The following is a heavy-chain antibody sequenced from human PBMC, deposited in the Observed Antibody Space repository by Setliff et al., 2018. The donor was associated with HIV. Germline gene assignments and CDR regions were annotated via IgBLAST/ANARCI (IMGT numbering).Heavy chain of an antibody. CDR3: ARGGAFCGRDSCYYLDY. V-gene: IGHV4-59*11. CDR2: IHYSGAT. J-gene: IGHJ4*02. D-gene: IGHD2-21*02. CDR1: GGSISSHY. Sequence: SETLSLTCTVSGGSISSHYWIWIRQPPGKGLEWIGYIHYSGATNYNPSLKSRVTISLDTSRTQFSLKLSSVTAADTAVYFCARGGAFCGRDSCYYLDYWGQGNPVTVSS.